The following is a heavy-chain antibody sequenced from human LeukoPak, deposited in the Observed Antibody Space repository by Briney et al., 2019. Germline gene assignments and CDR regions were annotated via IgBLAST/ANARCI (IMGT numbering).Heavy chain of an antibody. V-gene: IGHV4-34*01. Sequence: SETLSLTCTVYGGSFSAYYWSWIRQPPGKGLEWIGEINHSGTTNYNPSLESRVTISVDTSKNQFSLKLSSVTAADTAVYYCAEIAAAGTLFDYWGRGTLVTVSS. CDR3: AEIAAAGTLFDY. CDR2: INHSGTT. D-gene: IGHD6-13*01. J-gene: IGHJ4*02. CDR1: GGSFSAYY.